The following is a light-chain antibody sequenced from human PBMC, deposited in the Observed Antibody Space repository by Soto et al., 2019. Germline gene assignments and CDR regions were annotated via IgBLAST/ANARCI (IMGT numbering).Light chain of an antibody. V-gene: IGKV3-15*01. CDR3: QQYNIWPRT. Sequence: EIVMTQSPATLSVSPGERATLSCRASQGIKAYVAWFQQKPGQAPRLLIYGASTRATAIPARFSGSGSGTEFTLSISSLQSEDFAVYYCQQYNIWPRTFGQATKVDIK. CDR1: QGIKAY. CDR2: GAS. J-gene: IGKJ1*01.